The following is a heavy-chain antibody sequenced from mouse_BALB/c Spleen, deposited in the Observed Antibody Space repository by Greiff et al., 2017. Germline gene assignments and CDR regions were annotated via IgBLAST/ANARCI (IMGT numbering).Heavy chain of an antibody. CDR3: ARRGGYSWFAY. D-gene: IGHD2-3*01. J-gene: IGHJ3*01. Sequence: QVQLQQSGPGLVQPSQSLSITCTVSGFSLTSYGVHWVRQSPGKGLEWLGVIWSGGSTDYNAAFISRLSISKDNSKSQVFFKMNSLQANDTAIYYWARRGGYSWFAYWGQGTLVTVSA. CDR1: GFSLTSYG. CDR2: IWSGGST. V-gene: IGHV2-2*02.